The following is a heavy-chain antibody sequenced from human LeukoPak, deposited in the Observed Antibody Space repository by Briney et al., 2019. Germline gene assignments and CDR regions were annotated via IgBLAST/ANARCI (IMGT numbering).Heavy chain of an antibody. D-gene: IGHD1-1*01. Sequence: KPSETLSLTCTVSGGSISSGGYYWSWIRQHPGKGLEWIGYIYYSGSTYYNPSLKSRVTISVDTSKNQFSLKLSSVTAADTAVYYCARWANQVQLELEGDHYYYYYYMDVWGKGTTVTVSS. CDR1: GGSISSGGYY. J-gene: IGHJ6*03. CDR2: IYYSGST. CDR3: ARWANQVQLELEGDHYYYYYYMDV. V-gene: IGHV4-31*03.